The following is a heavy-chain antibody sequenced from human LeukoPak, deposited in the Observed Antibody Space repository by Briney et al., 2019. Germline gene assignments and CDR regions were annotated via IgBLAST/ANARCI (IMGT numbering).Heavy chain of an antibody. D-gene: IGHD1-26*01. CDR3: AALSASSDY. CDR1: GFTFSSYG. V-gene: IGHV3-30*03. CDR2: ISYDGSNK. J-gene: IGHJ4*02. Sequence: GRSLRLSCAASGFTFSSYGMHWVRQAPGNGLEWVAVISYDGSNKYYADSVKGRFTISRDNSKNTLYLQMNSLRAEDTAVYYCAALSASSDYWGQGTLVTVSS.